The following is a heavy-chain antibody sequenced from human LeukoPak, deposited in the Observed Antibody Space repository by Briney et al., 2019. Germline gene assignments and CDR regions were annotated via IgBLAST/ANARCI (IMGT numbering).Heavy chain of an antibody. V-gene: IGHV3-21*01. Sequence: GSLRLSCAASGFTFSSYSMNWVRQAPGKGLEWVSSISSSSSYIYYADSVKGRFTISRDNAKNSLYLQMNSLRAEDTAVYYCARDGVYFGSGSYYPPIDYWGQGTLVTVSS. J-gene: IGHJ4*02. CDR1: GFTFSSYS. D-gene: IGHD3-10*01. CDR3: ARDGVYFGSGSYYPPIDY. CDR2: ISSSSSYI.